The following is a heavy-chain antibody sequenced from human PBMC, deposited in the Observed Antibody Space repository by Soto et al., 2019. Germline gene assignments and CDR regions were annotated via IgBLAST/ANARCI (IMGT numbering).Heavy chain of an antibody. V-gene: IGHV4-4*07. Sequence: QVQLQESGPGLVKPSETLSLTCTVSGGSISSYYWSWIRQPAGKGLEWIGRIYTSGSTNYNPSLKSRVTMSVDTSKNQFSLKLSSVTAADTAVYYCARVGSYGTGYYYYYGMDVWGQGTTVTVSS. CDR1: GGSISSYY. CDR2: IYTSGST. D-gene: IGHD5-18*01. CDR3: ARVGSYGTGYYYYYGMDV. J-gene: IGHJ6*02.